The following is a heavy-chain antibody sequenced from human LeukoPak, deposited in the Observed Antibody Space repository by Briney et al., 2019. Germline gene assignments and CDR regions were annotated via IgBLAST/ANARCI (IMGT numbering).Heavy chain of an antibody. J-gene: IGHJ4*02. D-gene: IGHD5-18*01. CDR2: MNPNSGNT. V-gene: IGHV1-8*02. Sequence: GASVKVSCKASGYTFTSYGISWVRQATGQGLEWMGWMNPNSGNTGYAQKFQGRVTMTRNTSISTAYMELSSLRSGDTAVYYCARLRGGTWIQLWSYDGVFDYWGQGTLVTVSS. CDR1: GYTFTSYG. CDR3: ARLRGGTWIQLWSYDGVFDY.